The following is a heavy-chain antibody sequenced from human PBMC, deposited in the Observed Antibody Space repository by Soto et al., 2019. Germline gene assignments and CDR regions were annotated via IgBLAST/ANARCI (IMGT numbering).Heavy chain of an antibody. CDR3: AKDLGGGCCDFCYYYYGMEV. CDR2: ISGGGGST. Sequence: GGSLRLSCAASGFTFSGYAMSWVRQAPGKGLEWASAISGGGGSTYYAYPVKRRFTISRDNSKDTLYLQMNSLRAEDTAVYYCAKDLGGGCCDFCYYYYGMEVWGQVTTVTV. V-gene: IGHV3-23*01. CDR1: GFTFSGYA. D-gene: IGHD2-15*01. J-gene: IGHJ6*02.